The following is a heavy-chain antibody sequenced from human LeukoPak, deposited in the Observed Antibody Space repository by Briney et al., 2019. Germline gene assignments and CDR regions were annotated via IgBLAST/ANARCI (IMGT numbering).Heavy chain of an antibody. Sequence: PGGTLRLSCAASGFTFSNHGMNWVRQAPGKGLEWVSGISPSGDIKYYADSVKGRFTISRDNSKNTLYLQMNSLRAEDTAVYYCARDQQLDYWGQGTLVTVSS. CDR3: ARDQQLDY. CDR1: GFTFSNHG. CDR2: ISPSGDIK. J-gene: IGHJ4*02. D-gene: IGHD6-13*01. V-gene: IGHV3-23*01.